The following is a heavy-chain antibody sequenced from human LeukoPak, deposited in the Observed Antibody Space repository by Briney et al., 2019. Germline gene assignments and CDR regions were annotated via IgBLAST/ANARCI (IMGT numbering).Heavy chain of an antibody. V-gene: IGHV3-48*01. CDR3: VRDQGAPDY. CDR2: ISGGGDTI. D-gene: IGHD1-26*01. Sequence: PGGSLRLSCAASGFTFSSYAMNWVRQAPGKGLEWISYISGGGDTIYYADSVKGRFTTSRDNAKNSLLLQMNSLRAEDTAEYFCVRDQGAPDYWGQGTLVTVSS. CDR1: GFTFSSYA. J-gene: IGHJ4*02.